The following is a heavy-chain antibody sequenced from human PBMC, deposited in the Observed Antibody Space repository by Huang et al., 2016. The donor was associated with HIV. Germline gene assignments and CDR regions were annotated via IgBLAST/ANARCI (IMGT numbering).Heavy chain of an antibody. CDR1: GGSIRSDNYY. CDR3: ARLPGSITMIRGVITDPY. Sequence: QLQLQESGPGLVKPSETLSLTCTVSGGSIRSDNYYWGWVRQPPGKGLEWIGNIYYSGSPYYNPSLKRRVTITMDTSKNQFSLKMRSVTAADTAVYYCARLPGSITMIRGVITDPYWGQGTLVTVSS. D-gene: IGHD3-10*01. V-gene: IGHV4-39*01. J-gene: IGHJ4*02. CDR2: IYYSGSP.